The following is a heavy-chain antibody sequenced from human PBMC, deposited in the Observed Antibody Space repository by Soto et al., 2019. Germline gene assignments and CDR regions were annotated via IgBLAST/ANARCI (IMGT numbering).Heavy chain of an antibody. V-gene: IGHV3-23*01. CDR3: AKDDCSGGSCYVFHPNQNWLDP. D-gene: IGHD2-15*01. CDR2: ISGSGGST. J-gene: IGHJ5*02. Sequence: GGSLRLSCAAPGFTFSSESMSWVRQAPGKGLEWVSAISGSGGSTYYADSVKGRFTISRDNSKNTLYLQMNSLRAEDTAVYYCAKDDCSGGSCYVFHPNQNWLDPWGQGTLVTVSS. CDR1: GFTFSSES.